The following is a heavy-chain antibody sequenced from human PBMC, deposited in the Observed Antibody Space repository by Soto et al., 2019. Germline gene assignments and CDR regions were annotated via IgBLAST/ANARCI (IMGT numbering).Heavy chain of an antibody. CDR2: ITTSDDIT. J-gene: IGHJ5*02. Sequence: EVQLFESGGGLVEPGESLRLSCAASGFIFKDFAMSWVRQAPGKGLEWVSTITTSDDITYSADSVRGRFTIFRDNSANPLFLQMSSLRGDDTATYYCTKGDSSGYFDPSAGYSTPDHWGQGTLVTVSS. CDR3: TKGDSSGYFDPSAGYSTPDH. CDR1: GFIFKDFA. V-gene: IGHV3-23*01. D-gene: IGHD2-15*01.